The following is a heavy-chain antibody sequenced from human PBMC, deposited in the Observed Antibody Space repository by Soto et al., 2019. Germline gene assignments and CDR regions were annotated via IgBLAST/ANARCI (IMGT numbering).Heavy chain of an antibody. J-gene: IGHJ4*02. V-gene: IGHV3-30*18. CDR3: AKGGRQWLVTSDFNY. CDR2: VSHDGRNT. D-gene: IGHD6-19*01. Sequence: GGSLRLSCAASGFTFSDYALHWARQAPGKGLEWVAVVSHDGRNTHYADSVKGRFTISRDSSKNTVSLEMTSLRAEDTAVYYCAKGGRQWLVTSDFNYWGQGALVTVSS. CDR1: GFTFSDYA.